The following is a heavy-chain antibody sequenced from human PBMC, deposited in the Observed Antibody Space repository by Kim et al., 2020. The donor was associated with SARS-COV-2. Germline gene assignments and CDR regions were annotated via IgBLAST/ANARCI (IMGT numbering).Heavy chain of an antibody. J-gene: IGHJ1*01. V-gene: IGHV4-61*08. Sequence: SETLSLTCSVSGGSVRSGGQYWTWIRQSPGKGLEWLGYIPYSGSTLYNPSLESRVTISLDTSKNQFSLKLTSVSAADTAVYYCARAIATPYTNSPSFSKTGSPASWGQASLATVPS. CDR3: ARAIATPYTNSPSFSKTGSPAS. D-gene: IGHD3-16*01. CDR1: GGSVRSGGQY. CDR2: IPYSGST.